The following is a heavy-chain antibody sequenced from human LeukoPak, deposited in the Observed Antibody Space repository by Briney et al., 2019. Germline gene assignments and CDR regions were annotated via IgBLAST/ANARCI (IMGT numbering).Heavy chain of an antibody. CDR1: AFDVSSYY. D-gene: IGHD3-9*01. V-gene: IGHV3-66*01. CDR2: IYSGRTT. J-gene: IGHJ4*02. CDR3: ARGGEYFDTGFPDY. Sequence: GGSLRLSCAASAFDVSSYYMTWVRQAPGKGLEWVALIYSGRTTYYADSVKGRFSISRDESNNTLNLQMNRLRLEDRAVYYCARGGEYFDTGFPDYWGQGTPVIVSS.